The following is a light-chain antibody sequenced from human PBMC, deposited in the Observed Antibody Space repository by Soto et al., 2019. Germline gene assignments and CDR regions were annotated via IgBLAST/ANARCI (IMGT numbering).Light chain of an antibody. Sequence: EIAMTQSPATLSVSLGERATLSCRASQYISNNLAWYQQRPGQAPSLLIYGASTRATGVPDGFSGSGSGTDFLLSISGLQSEDSAVYYCQQYNRWSLFTFGQGTRLEIK. J-gene: IGKJ5*01. CDR3: QQYNRWSLFT. V-gene: IGKV3-15*01. CDR1: QYISNN. CDR2: GAS.